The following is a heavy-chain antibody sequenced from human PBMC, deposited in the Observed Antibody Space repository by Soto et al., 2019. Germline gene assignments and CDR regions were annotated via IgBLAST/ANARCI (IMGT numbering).Heavy chain of an antibody. Sequence: PSETLSLTCSVSDGSSSSYYWSWIRQPPGKGLEWIGYIYYSGSTNYNPSLKSRVTISVDTSKNQFSLKLSSVTAADTAVYYCARRVRGLTDYYYYYMDVWGKGTTVTVSS. CDR1: DGSSSSYY. J-gene: IGHJ6*03. V-gene: IGHV4-59*08. CDR3: ARRVRGLTDYYYYYMDV. CDR2: IYYSGST. D-gene: IGHD2-8*02.